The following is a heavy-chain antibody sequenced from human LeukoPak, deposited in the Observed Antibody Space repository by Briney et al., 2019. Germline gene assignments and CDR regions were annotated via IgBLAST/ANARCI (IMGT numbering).Heavy chain of an antibody. CDR2: IYSGGNV. J-gene: IGHJ2*01. D-gene: IGHD4/OR15-4a*01. V-gene: IGHV3-53*01. Sequence: GGSLRLSCAASGFSVSSNYMNWVRQAPGKGLEWVSCIYSGGNVYYADSVKGRFTISRDKSKNTLYLHMNNLIVEDTAVYYCAKERRDYGTFDLWGRGTLVTVSA. CDR1: GFSVSSNY. CDR3: AKERRDYGTFDL.